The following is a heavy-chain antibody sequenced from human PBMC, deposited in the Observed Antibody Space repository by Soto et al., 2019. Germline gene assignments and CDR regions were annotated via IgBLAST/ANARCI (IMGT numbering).Heavy chain of an antibody. CDR2: ISYDGSSK. CDR3: AKDGESSTWGFDY. D-gene: IGHD6-13*01. Sequence: QVRLVESGGGVVQPGRSLRLSCAASGFTFSSYGMHWVRQAPGKGLEWVAVISYDGSSKYYADSVKGRFTISRDNSKNTLYLQMNSLRAEDTAVYYCAKDGESSTWGFDYWGQGTLVTVSS. J-gene: IGHJ4*02. CDR1: GFTFSSYG. V-gene: IGHV3-30*18.